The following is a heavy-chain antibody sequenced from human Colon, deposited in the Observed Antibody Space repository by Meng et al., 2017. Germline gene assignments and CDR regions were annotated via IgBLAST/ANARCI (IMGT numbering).Heavy chain of an antibody. CDR2: VYHRGDT. CDR3: GRDQGRQLINH. Sequence: QVQLKVSGPGLVKPSGTLSFTCTVSGDSISSDIWWSWVRQPPGKGLEWIGEVYHRGDTNYNPSLKSRVVISVDRSKNQFSLNLSSVTAADTAVYYCGRDQGRQLINHWGQGTLVTVSS. V-gene: IGHV4-4*02. D-gene: IGHD1-1*01. J-gene: IGHJ4*02. CDR1: GDSISSDIW.